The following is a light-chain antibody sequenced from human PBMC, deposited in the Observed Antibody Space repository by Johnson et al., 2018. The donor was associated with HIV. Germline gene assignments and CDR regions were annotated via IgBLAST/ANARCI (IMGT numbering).Light chain of an antibody. CDR2: DNN. V-gene: IGLV1-51*01. CDR1: SSNIGNNY. CDR3: GTWDISMSVGYV. J-gene: IGLJ1*01. Sequence: QSVLTQPPSVSAAPGQKVTISCSGSSSNIGNNYVSWYQQLPGTAPKLLIYDNNKRPSGTPDRFSGSKSGTSATLGITGLQTGDEADYYCGTWDISMSVGYVFGTGTKVTVL.